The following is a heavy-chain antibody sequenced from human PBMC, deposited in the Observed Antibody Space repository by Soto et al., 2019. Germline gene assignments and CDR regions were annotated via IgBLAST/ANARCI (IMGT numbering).Heavy chain of an antibody. V-gene: IGHV4-4*02. J-gene: IGHJ4*02. CDR1: GASIRSDNW. Sequence: QVLLQESGPGLVKPSETLSLTCALSGASIRSDNWWTWFRQSPGKGLEWIGEVYHSGGANYNPSLKSRVTISVDSYDNHFALRLNSVTAADTALYFCARASASSLVRGAVINWGRGTQVTVSS. CDR3: ARASASSLVRGAVIN. D-gene: IGHD3-10*01. CDR2: VYHSGGA.